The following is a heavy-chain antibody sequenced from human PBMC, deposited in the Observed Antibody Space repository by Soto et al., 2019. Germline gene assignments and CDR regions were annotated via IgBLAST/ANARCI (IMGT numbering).Heavy chain of an antibody. D-gene: IGHD3-16*02. Sequence: SETLSLTCTVSGGSISSGGYYWSWIRQHPGKGLEWIGYIYYSGSTYYNSSLKSRVTISVDTSKNQFSLKLSSVTAADTAVYYCARQPYMITFGGVISNYYYYGMDVWGQGTTVTVSS. J-gene: IGHJ6*02. CDR3: ARQPYMITFGGVISNYYYYGMDV. V-gene: IGHV4-31*03. CDR1: GGSISSGGYY. CDR2: IYYSGST.